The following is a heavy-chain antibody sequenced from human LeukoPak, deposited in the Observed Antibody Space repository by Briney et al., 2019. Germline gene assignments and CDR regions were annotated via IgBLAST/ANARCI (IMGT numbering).Heavy chain of an antibody. CDR1: GYTFTGYD. Sequence: ASVKVSCKASGYTFTGYDINWVRQATGQGLEWMGWMNPNSGNTGYAQKFQGRVTITRNTSISTAYMELSSLRSEDTAVYYCARGRVVPAAPWWFDPWGQGTLVTVSS. V-gene: IGHV1-8*03. CDR3: ARGRVVPAAPWWFDP. CDR2: MNPNSGNT. J-gene: IGHJ5*02. D-gene: IGHD2-2*01.